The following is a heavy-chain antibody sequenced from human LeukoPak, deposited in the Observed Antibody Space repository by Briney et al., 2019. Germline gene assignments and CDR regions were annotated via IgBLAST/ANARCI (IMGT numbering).Heavy chain of an antibody. Sequence: PGGSLRLSCAASGFTVSSNYMSWVRQAPGKGLEWVSVIYSGGSTYYADSVKGRFTISRDNSKNTLYLQMNSLRAEDTAVYYCARAPSSYDTSPFDYWGQGTLVTVSS. CDR1: GFTVSSNY. J-gene: IGHJ4*02. D-gene: IGHD5-12*01. V-gene: IGHV3-53*01. CDR2: IYSGGST. CDR3: ARAPSSYDTSPFDY.